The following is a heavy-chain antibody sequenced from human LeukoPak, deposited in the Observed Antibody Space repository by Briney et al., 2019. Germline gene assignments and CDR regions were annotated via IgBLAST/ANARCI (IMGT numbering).Heavy chain of an antibody. CDR1: GYTFTSYD. V-gene: IGHV1-46*01. J-gene: IGHJ3*02. D-gene: IGHD2-15*01. CDR2: IYPSGGST. CDR3: AIGYCRGGSCDDEPGDAFDI. Sequence: GASVKVSCKASGYTFTSYDINWVRQATGQGPEWMGIIYPSGGSTTYAQKFQGRVTMTRDMSTSTVYMELSSLRSEDTAVYYCAIGYCRGGSCDDEPGDAFDIWGQGTMVAVSS.